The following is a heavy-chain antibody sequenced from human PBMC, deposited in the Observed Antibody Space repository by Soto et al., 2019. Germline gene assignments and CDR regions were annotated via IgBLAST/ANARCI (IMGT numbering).Heavy chain of an antibody. CDR3: ARHGLLELSRVGFGELLADPFFDY. D-gene: IGHD3-10*01. V-gene: IGHV4-39*01. CDR2: IYYSGST. Sequence: LSLTCTVSGGSISSSSYYWGWIRQPPGKGLEWIGSIYYSGSTYYNPSLKSRVTISVDTSKNQFSLKLSSVTAADTAVYYCARHGLLELSRVGFGELLADPFFDYWGQGTLVTVSS. CDR1: GGSISSSSYY. J-gene: IGHJ4*02.